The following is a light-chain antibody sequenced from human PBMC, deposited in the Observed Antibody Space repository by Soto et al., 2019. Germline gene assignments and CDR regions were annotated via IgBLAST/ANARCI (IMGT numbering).Light chain of an antibody. CDR1: QSVSSY. CDR2: DAS. Sequence: EIVLRQSPATLSLSPGERATLSCRASQSVSSYLAWYQQKPGQAPRLLIYDASNRATGIPARFSGSGSGTDFTLTISSLVPEDFAVYYCQQRSNWPPIFTFGPGTKVDIK. J-gene: IGKJ3*01. CDR3: QQRSNWPPIFT. V-gene: IGKV3-11*01.